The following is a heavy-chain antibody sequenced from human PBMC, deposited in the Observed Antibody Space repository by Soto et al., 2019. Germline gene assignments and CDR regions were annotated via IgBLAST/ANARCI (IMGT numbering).Heavy chain of an antibody. CDR2: IYYSGST. V-gene: IGHV4-59*01. Sequence: PSETLSLTCTVSGGSISSYYWSWIRQPPGKGLEWIGYIYYSGSTNYNPSLKSRVTISVDTSKNQFSLKLSSVTAADTAVYYCARGYVIRGTAAIGFDYWGQGTLGTVSS. J-gene: IGHJ4*02. D-gene: IGHD2-2*01. CDR3: ARGYVIRGTAAIGFDY. CDR1: GGSISSYY.